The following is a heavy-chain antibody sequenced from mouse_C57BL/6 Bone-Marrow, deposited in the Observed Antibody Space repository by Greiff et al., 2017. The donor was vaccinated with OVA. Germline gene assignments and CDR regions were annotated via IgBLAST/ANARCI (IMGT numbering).Heavy chain of an antibody. CDR3: ARDDYDWYFDV. V-gene: IGHV7-1*01. Sequence: EVQLVESGGGLVQSGRSLRLSCATSGFTFSDFYMEWVRQAPGQGLEWIAASRNKANDYTTEYSASVKGRFIVSRDTSQSILYLQMNALSAEDTAIYYCARDDYDWYFDVWGTGTTVTVSS. D-gene: IGHD2-4*01. CDR1: GFTFSDFY. J-gene: IGHJ1*03. CDR2: SRNKANDYTT.